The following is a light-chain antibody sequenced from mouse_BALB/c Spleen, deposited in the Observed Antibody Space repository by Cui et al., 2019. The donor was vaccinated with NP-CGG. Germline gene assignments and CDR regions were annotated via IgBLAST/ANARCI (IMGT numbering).Light chain of an antibody. CDR2: GTN. J-gene: IGLJ1*01. CDR3: ALWYSNHWV. V-gene: IGLV1*01. Sequence: AVVTSESALTTSPGETVTLTCRSSTGAVTTNNYANWVQEKPDHLFTGLIGGTNNRTPGVPARFSGSLIGDKAALTITGAQPEDEAIYFCALWYSNHWVFGGGTKLTVL. CDR1: TGAVTTNNY.